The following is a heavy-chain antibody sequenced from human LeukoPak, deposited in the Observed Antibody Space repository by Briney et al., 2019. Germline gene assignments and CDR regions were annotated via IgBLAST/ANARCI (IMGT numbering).Heavy chain of an antibody. CDR1: GGSFSGYY. CDR3: ARPGYSSGWYSVDY. CDR2: INHSGST. V-gene: IGHV4-34*01. Sequence: PSETLSLTYAVYGGSFSGYYWSWIRQPQGKGLEWIGEINHSGSTNYNPSLKSRVTISVDTSKNQFSLKLSSVTAADTAVYYCARPGYSSGWYSVDYWGQGTLVTVSS. J-gene: IGHJ4*02. D-gene: IGHD6-19*01.